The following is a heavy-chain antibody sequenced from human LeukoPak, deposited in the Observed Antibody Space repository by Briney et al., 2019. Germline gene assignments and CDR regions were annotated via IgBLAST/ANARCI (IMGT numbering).Heavy chain of an antibody. CDR2: IYYSGST. CDR3: ARDLYSGYDWVGFNI. V-gene: IGHV4-59*01. D-gene: IGHD5-12*01. Sequence: SETLSLTCTVSGGSISGYYWSSIRQPPGKGLEWIGYIYYSGSTNYNPSLKSRVTISVDTSKNQFSLKLSSVTAADTAVYYCARDLYSGYDWVGFNIWGQGTVVTVSS. CDR1: GGSISGYY. J-gene: IGHJ3*02.